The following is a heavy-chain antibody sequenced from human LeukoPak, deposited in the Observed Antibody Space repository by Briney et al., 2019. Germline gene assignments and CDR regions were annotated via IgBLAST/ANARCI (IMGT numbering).Heavy chain of an antibody. CDR3: ARVTVAGVEGFDP. Sequence: SETLSLTCAVSGGSISSSNWWSWVRQPPGKGLEWIGEINHSGSTNYNPSLKSRVTISVDKSKNQFSLKLSSVTAADTAVYYCARVTVAGVEGFDPWGQGTLVTVSS. D-gene: IGHD6-19*01. J-gene: IGHJ5*02. V-gene: IGHV4-4*02. CDR2: INHSGST. CDR1: GGSISSSNW.